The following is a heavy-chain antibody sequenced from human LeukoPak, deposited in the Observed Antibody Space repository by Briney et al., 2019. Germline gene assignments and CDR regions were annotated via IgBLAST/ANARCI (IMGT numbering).Heavy chain of an antibody. CDR2: IIPIFGTA. CDR1: GGTFSSYA. Sequence: ASVKVSCKASGGTFSSYAISWVRQAPGQGLEWMGGIIPIFGTANYAQKFQGRVTITTDESTSTAYMELSSLRSEDTAVYYCARGVGQLVSPYYYYMDVWGKGTTVTVSS. D-gene: IGHD6-6*01. V-gene: IGHV1-69*05. J-gene: IGHJ6*03. CDR3: ARGVGQLVSPYYYYMDV.